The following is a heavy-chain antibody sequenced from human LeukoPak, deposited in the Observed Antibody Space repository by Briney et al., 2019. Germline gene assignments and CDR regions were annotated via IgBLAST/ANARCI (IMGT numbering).Heavy chain of an antibody. CDR3: ARFLGSDSSGYFDY. Sequence: GGSLRLSCAASGFTFSSYGMHWVRQAPVKGLEWVTVIWYDGSNKYHVDSVKGRFTISRDNSKNTLYLQMNSLRAEDTAVYYCARFLGSDSSGYFDYWGQGTLVTVSS. J-gene: IGHJ4*02. V-gene: IGHV3-33*01. D-gene: IGHD3-22*01. CDR1: GFTFSSYG. CDR2: IWYDGSNK.